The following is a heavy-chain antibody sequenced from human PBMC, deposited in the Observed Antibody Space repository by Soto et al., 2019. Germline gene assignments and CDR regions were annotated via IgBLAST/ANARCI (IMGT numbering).Heavy chain of an antibody. CDR1: GYSFTSYW. J-gene: IGHJ3*02. Sequence: GESLKISCKGSGYSFTSYWIGWVRQMPGKGLEWVGILYPGDSYTRYSPSFQGQVTISAEKSNSPAYLQWSSLKAADTAMYYCARPSPFWTGYYNEAFDSWGQGTMVTVSS. D-gene: IGHD3-3*01. V-gene: IGHV5-51*01. CDR2: LYPGDSYT. CDR3: ARPSPFWTGYYNEAFDS.